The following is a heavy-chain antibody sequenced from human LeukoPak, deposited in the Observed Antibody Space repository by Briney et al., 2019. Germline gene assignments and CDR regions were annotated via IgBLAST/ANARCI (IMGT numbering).Heavy chain of an antibody. V-gene: IGHV3-66*01. D-gene: IGHD3-16*01. CDR2: LYSGGNT. CDR1: GITVSSNY. J-gene: IGHJ3*02. Sequence: GGSLRLSCAASGITVSSNYMSWVRQAPGKGLEWVAVLYSGGNTYYADSVTGRLTISRDRSKNTLYRQMYSLRAEDTAVYYCASWVVYYVGGSKNDAFDIWGQGTMVTVSS. CDR3: ASWVVYYVGGSKNDAFDI.